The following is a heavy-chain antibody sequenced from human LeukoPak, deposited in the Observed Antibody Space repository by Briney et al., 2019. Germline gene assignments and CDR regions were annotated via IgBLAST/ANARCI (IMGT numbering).Heavy chain of an antibody. CDR1: GGSISSYY. V-gene: IGHV4-59*01. CDR3: ARNLIAAAGMASAL. CDR2: IYYSGST. Sequence: KASETLSLTCTVSGGSISSYYWSWIRPPPGKGLEWIGYIYYSGSTNYNPSLKSRVTISVDTSKNQFSLKLSSVTAADTAVYYCARNLIAAAGMASALWGQGTLVTVSS. D-gene: IGHD6-13*01. J-gene: IGHJ4*02.